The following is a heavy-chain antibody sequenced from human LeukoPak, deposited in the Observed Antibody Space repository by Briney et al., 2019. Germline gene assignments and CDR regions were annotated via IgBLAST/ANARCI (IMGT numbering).Heavy chain of an antibody. D-gene: IGHD2/OR15-2a*01. CDR3: ARNTTDRPYDF. CDR1: GFTFSSYA. Sequence: GGSLRLSCAASGFTFSSYAMSWVRQAPGKGLEWVSAISGSGGSTYYADSVKGRFTISRDNSKNTLYLQMNSLRAEDTAVYFCARNTTDRPYDFWGQGTLVTVSS. J-gene: IGHJ4*02. V-gene: IGHV3-23*01. CDR2: ISGSGGST.